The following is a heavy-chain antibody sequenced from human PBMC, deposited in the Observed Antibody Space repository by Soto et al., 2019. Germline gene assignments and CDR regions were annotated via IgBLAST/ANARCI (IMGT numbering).Heavy chain of an antibody. D-gene: IGHD2-2*01. CDR3: ARAVGVGHCSSTSCLNWFDP. CDR2: IIPILGIA. CDR1: GGTFSSYT. J-gene: IGHJ5*02. V-gene: IGHV1-69*02. Sequence: QVQLVQSGAEVKKPGSSVKVSCKASGGTFSSYTISWVRQAPGQGLEWMGRIIPILGIANYAQKFQGRVTITADKSTSTAYMELSSLRSEDTAVYYCARAVGVGHCSSTSCLNWFDPWGQGTLVTVSS.